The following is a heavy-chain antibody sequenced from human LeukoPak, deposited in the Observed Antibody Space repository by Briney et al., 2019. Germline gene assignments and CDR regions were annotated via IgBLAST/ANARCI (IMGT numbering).Heavy chain of an antibody. V-gene: IGHV4-34*01. CDR3: ARGLAAAGFDY. J-gene: IGHJ4*02. CDR1: GGFFSGYY. CDR2: INHSGST. D-gene: IGHD6-13*01. Sequence: PSETLSLTCAVYGGFFSGYYWSWIRQSPGKGLEWIGEINHSGSTNYNPSLKSRVTISVDTSKNQFSLKLSSVTAADTAVYYCARGLAAAGFDYWGQGTLVTVSS.